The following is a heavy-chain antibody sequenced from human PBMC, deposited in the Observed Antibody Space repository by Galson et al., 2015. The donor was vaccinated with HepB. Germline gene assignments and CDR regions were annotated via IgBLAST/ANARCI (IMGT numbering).Heavy chain of an antibody. V-gene: IGHV4-30-4*01. D-gene: IGHD3-10*01. Sequence: LTCTVSGGSIRSSDFHWSWIRQPPGKGLEWIGYISYSESTDYNPSLKSRVVISVDTSKNQFSLKLDSVTAADTAVYYCAREGSGYFESPNNYFDYWGQGTLVTVSS. CDR3: AREGSGYFESPNNYFDY. CDR2: ISYSEST. J-gene: IGHJ4*02. CDR1: GGSIRSSDFH.